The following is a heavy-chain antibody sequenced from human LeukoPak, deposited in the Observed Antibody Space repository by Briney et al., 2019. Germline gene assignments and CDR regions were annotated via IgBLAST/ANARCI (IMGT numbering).Heavy chain of an antibody. CDR2: IIPIFGTA. CDR1: GGTFSSYA. Sequence: SVTVSCKASGGTFSSYAISWVRQAPGQGLEWMGGIIPIFGTANYAQKFQGRVTMTRDMSTSTDYMELSSLRSEDTAIYYCARDNSVGDNAWWFDPWGQGTLVTVSS. CDR3: ARDNSVGDNAWWFDP. D-gene: IGHD1-26*01. J-gene: IGHJ5*02. V-gene: IGHV1-69*05.